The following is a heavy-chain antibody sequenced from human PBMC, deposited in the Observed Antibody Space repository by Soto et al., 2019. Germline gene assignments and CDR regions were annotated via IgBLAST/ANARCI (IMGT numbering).Heavy chain of an antibody. Sequence: SETLSLTCAVSGYSISSGYFWGWIRQPPGRGLEWIGNIYHGGSSYNNPSLKSRVTISLDTSKNTLYLQMNSLRAEDTAVYYCAKASWIAVAGTAFDYWGQGTLVTVS. V-gene: IGHV4-38-2*01. CDR1: GYSISSGYF. D-gene: IGHD6-19*01. CDR2: IYHGGSS. J-gene: IGHJ4*02. CDR3: AKASWIAVAGTAFDY.